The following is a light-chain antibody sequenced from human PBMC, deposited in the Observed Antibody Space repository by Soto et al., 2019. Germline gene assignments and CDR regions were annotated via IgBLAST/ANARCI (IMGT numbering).Light chain of an antibody. Sequence: DIVMTQSPDSLAVSLGERATINFKSSQSVLYSSNNKNCIARYQQKPGQPPKLLIYWASTRESGVPDRYSGGGSGTDFTLTISSLQAEDVAVYCCQQYYRNPWTFGQGTKVEIK. CDR2: WAS. CDR3: QQYYRNPWT. J-gene: IGKJ1*01. V-gene: IGKV4-1*01. CDR1: QSVLYSSNNKNC.